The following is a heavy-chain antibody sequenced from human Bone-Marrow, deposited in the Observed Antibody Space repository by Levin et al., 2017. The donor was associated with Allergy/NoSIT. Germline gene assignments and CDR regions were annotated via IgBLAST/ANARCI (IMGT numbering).Heavy chain of an antibody. CDR1: GYTFTKYA. V-gene: IGHV7-4-1*02. J-gene: IGHJ4*02. CDR3: ARDLRGITYYDIRSGYPTFDY. D-gene: IGHD3-3*01. Sequence: GASVKVSCKASGYTFTKYALSWVRQAPGQGLQWMGWINTHTGNPTYAQGLTGRFVFDVDTSVSTAYLLFNSLKAEDTAVYYCARDLRGITYYDIRSGYPTFDYWGQGTLLTVSS. CDR2: INTHTGNP.